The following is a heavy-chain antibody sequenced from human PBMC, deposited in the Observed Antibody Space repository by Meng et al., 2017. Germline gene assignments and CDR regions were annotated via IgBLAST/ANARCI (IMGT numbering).Heavy chain of an antibody. CDR1: GFTFSSDA. CDR3: ARGLSTTYWYFDL. CDR2: IWYDGSNK. J-gene: IGHJ2*01. V-gene: IGHV3-33*01. D-gene: IGHD2/OR15-2a*01. Sequence: VGMGGGVVPPGMSLRLSFAASGFTFSSDAMHWVRQAPGKGLEWVAVIWYDGSNKYYADSVKGRFTISRDNSKNTLYLQMNSLRAEDTAVYYCARGLSTTYWYFDLWGRGTLVTVSS.